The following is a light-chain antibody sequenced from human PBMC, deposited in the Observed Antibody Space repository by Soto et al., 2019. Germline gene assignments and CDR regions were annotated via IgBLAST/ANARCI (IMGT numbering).Light chain of an antibody. CDR3: QQGNSFPLT. CDR2: PAS. Sequence: IQLTRSPSSLSASVGDRVTITCRASQGIASWLAWYQQKPGKAPKLLIYPASSLQSGVPSRFSGSESGADFTLTISSLQPEDFAIYYCQQGNSFPLTFGGGTKVDI. J-gene: IGKJ4*01. V-gene: IGKV1D-12*01. CDR1: QGIASW.